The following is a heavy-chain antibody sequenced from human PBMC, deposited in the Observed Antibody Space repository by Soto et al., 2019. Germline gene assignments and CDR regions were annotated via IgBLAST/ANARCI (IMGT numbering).Heavy chain of an antibody. CDR3: AREVSGSYFDY. Sequence: QVQLVQSGAEVKKPGASVKVSCKASGYTFTSYGISWVRQAPGQGLEWMGWISAYNGNTNYAQKLQGRVTMTTDTSTSTGYMEMRSLRSDDTAVYSCAREVSGSYFDYWGQGTLVTVSS. V-gene: IGHV1-18*01. CDR2: ISAYNGNT. CDR1: GYTFTSYG. D-gene: IGHD1-26*01. J-gene: IGHJ4*02.